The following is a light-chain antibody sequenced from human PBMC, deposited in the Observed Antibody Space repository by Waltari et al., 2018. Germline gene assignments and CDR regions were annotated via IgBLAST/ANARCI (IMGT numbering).Light chain of an antibody. Sequence: DIQMIQSPSSLSASVGDRVTITCQPSQDISNYLNWYQQKPGKAPKLLIYDASNLETGVPSRFSGSGSGTDFTFTISSLQPEDIATYYCKQYDNLPGLFTFGPGTKVDIK. J-gene: IGKJ3*01. CDR1: QDISNY. CDR3: KQYDNLPGLFT. CDR2: DAS. V-gene: IGKV1-33*01.